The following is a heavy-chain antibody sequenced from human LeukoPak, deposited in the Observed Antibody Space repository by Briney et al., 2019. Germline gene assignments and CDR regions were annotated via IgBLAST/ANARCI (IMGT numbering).Heavy chain of an antibody. J-gene: IGHJ4*02. D-gene: IGHD1-26*01. Sequence: GGSLRLSCAASGFTVTSNYMSWVRQAPGKGLEWVSVIYSGGSTYYADSVKGRFSISRDNSKNTLYLQMNSLRAEDTAVYYCARTSYSYFEYWGQGTLVTVSS. CDR3: ARTSYSYFEY. CDR1: GFTVTSNY. CDR2: IYSGGST. V-gene: IGHV3-53*01.